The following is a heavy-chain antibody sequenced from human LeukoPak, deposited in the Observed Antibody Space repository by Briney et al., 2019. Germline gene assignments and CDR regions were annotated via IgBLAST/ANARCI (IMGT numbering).Heavy chain of an antibody. CDR2: INHSGST. D-gene: IGHD3-22*01. Sequence: SETLSLTCAVYGGSFSGYYWSWIRQPPGKGLEWIGEINHSGSTNYNPSLKSRVTISVDTSKNQFSLKLSSVTAADTAVYYCARDTYDSSGYPSPGWFDPWGQGTLVTVSS. CDR3: ARDTYDSSGYPSPGWFDP. V-gene: IGHV4-34*01. CDR1: GGSFSGYY. J-gene: IGHJ5*02.